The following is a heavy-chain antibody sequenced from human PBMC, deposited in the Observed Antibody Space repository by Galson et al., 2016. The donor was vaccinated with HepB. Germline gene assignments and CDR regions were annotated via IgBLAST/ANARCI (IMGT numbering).Heavy chain of an antibody. CDR2: ISQSGST. V-gene: IGHV4-34*01. CDR3: AKSRQYYAYNRNAFDI. Sequence: SETLSLTCAVYGGSFSGYYWSWIRQPPGKGLEWIGEISQSGSTNYNPSLESRVTISGDTSKNQFSLKLSSVTAADTAVYYCAKSRQYYAYNRNAFDIWGQGTMVTVSS. J-gene: IGHJ3*02. CDR1: GGSFSGYY. D-gene: IGHD3-16*01.